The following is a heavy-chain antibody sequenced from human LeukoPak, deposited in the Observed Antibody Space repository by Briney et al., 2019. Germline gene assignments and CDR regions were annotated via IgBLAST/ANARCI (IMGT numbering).Heavy chain of an antibody. CDR2: FYYSGST. CDR3: ASHGSSGHDPLT. D-gene: IGHD5-12*01. Sequence: WVRRPPGKGLEWIGSFYYSGSTYYNPSLESRVTISVDTSKNQFSLKLSSVSAADTAVYYCASHGSSGHDPLTWGQGTLVTVSS. V-gene: IGHV4-39*01. J-gene: IGHJ4*02.